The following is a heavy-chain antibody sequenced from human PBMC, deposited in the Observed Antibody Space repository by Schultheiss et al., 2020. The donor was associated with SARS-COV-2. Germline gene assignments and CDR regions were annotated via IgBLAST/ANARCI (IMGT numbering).Heavy chain of an antibody. CDR3: ARVAYYYDSSGYYDNWFDP. D-gene: IGHD3-22*01. J-gene: IGHJ5*02. CDR1: GGSISSYY. CDR2: IYYSGST. V-gene: IGHV4-59*12. Sequence: SETLSLTCTVSGGSISSYYWSWIRQPPGKGLEWIGYIYYSGSTNYNPSLKSRVTISVDTSKNQFSLKLSSVTAADTAVYYCARVAYYYDSSGYYDNWFDPWGQGTLVTVSS.